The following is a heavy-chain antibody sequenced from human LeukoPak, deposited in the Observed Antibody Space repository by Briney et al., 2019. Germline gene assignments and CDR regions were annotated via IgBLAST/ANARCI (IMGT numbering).Heavy chain of an antibody. CDR1: GFTVSNTY. J-gene: IGHJ5*02. V-gene: IGHV3-30*18. CDR2: TSYAGNNQ. Sequence: GGSLRLSCAASGFTVSNTYMNWVRQAPGKGLEWVAVTSYAGNNQYYADSVKGRFTVSRDNSKNTLYLQMNSLRPEDTAVYYCAKEATVTTNWLDPWGQGTLVTVSS. D-gene: IGHD4-17*01. CDR3: AKEATVTTNWLDP.